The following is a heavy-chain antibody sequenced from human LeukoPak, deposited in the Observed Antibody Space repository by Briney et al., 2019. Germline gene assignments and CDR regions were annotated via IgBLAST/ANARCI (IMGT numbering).Heavy chain of an antibody. V-gene: IGHV4-59*01. D-gene: IGHD5-18*01. Sequence: SETLSLTCTVSGGSISSYYWSWIRQPPGKGLEWIGYIYYSGSTNYNPSLRSRVTISVDTSKNQLSLKLSSVTAADTAVYYCARTTEGGYTYDYFYYYYMDVWGKGTTVTISS. J-gene: IGHJ6*03. CDR2: IYYSGST. CDR1: GGSISSYY. CDR3: ARTTEGGYTYDYFYYYYMDV.